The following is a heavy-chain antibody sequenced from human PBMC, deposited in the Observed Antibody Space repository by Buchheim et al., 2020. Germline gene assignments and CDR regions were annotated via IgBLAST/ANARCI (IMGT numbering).Heavy chain of an antibody. CDR1: GGSISRGGYY. CDR3: ARGNGQDYYYYGMDV. V-gene: IGHV4-31*03. Sequence: QVQLQESGPGLVKPSHTLSLTCTVSGGSISRGGYYLIWLRQHPGKGLEWIGYIYYSGSTYYNPSLTSRVTISVDTSKNQFSLKLSSVTAADTAVYYCARGNGQDYYYYGMDVWGQGTT. J-gene: IGHJ6*02. CDR2: IYYSGST.